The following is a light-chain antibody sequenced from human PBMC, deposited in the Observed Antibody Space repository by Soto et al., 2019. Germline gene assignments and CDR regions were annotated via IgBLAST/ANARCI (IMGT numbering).Light chain of an antibody. V-gene: IGKV3D-20*01. CDR1: QSVSRSS. CDR3: HQYSNSPRT. J-gene: IGKJ1*01. CDR2: DAS. Sequence: EIVLTQSPATLSLSPGERATLSCGASQSVSRSSLAWYQQKPGLSPRLLIYDASSRATGIPDRFSGSGSGTDFHLTISRLEPEDFAVYYCHQYSNSPRTVGQGTKVEIK.